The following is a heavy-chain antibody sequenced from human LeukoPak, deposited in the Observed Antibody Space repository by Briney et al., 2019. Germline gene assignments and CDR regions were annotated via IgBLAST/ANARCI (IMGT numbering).Heavy chain of an antibody. D-gene: IGHD3-22*01. CDR1: GSTFSSYW. J-gene: IGHJ4*02. V-gene: IGHV3-7*01. CDR3: ARGGKFYYDSSGYPGDY. CDR2: IKQDGSEK. Sequence: GGSLRLSCVASGSTFSSYWMSWVRQAPGKGLEWVANIKQDGSEKYYVDSVRGRFTISRDNVKNSLYLQMNSLRVEDTAVYYCARGGKFYYDSSGYPGDYWGQGTLVTVSS.